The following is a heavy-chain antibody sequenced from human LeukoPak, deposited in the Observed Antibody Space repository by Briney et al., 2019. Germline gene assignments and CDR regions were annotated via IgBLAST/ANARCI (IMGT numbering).Heavy chain of an antibody. CDR1: GFGFSNTW. CDR2: VFTDGSST. V-gene: IGHV3-74*01. J-gene: IGHJ4*02. D-gene: IGHD1-14*01. Sequence: PGGSLRLSCAASGFGFSNTWMHWVRQAPGKGLEWVSVVFTDGSSTSYADSVQGRFTVSRDNAKYTVYLQMNSLRVEDTAVYYCVSSDRLDYWGQGALVTVSS. CDR3: VSSDRLDY.